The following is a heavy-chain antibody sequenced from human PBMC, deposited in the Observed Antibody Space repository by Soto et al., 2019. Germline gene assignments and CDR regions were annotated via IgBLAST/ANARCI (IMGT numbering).Heavy chain of an antibody. D-gene: IGHD2-8*01. V-gene: IGHV4-31*03. CDR1: GGSISRGGYY. CDR3: GSRRGRYCTNGVCYNRGFDY. J-gene: IGHJ4*02. CDR2: IYYSGST. Sequence: QVQLQESGPGLVKPSQTLSLTCTVSGGSISRGGYYWSWIRQHPGKGLEWIGYIYYSGSTYYNPSLTCRVNKSVDTSKNPFSLKLSAVTAADTAGYYCGSRRGRYCTNGVCYNRGFDYWGQGTLVTVSS.